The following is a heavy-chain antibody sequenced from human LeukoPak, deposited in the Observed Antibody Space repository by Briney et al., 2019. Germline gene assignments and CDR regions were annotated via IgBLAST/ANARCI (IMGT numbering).Heavy chain of an antibody. V-gene: IGHV4-30-4*01. CDR1: GGSISSGDYY. D-gene: IGHD3-22*01. CDR3: ARSPLRYYYDSSGYYPRYFDY. J-gene: IGHJ4*02. Sequence: PSETLSLTCTVSGGSISSGDYYWSWIRQPPGKGLEWIGYIYYSGSTYYNPSLKSRVTISVDTSKNQFSLKLSSVTAADTAVYYCARSPLRYYYDSSGYYPRYFDYWGQGTLVTVSS. CDR2: IYYSGST.